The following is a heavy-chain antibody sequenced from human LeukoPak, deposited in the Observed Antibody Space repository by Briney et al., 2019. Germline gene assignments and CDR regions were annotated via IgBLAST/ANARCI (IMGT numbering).Heavy chain of an antibody. J-gene: IGHJ5*02. CDR3: ARHGRDGYNYVGWFDP. CDR1: GGSINSYY. CDR2: IYTSGST. D-gene: IGHD5-24*01. Sequence: PSETLSLTCTVSGGSINSYYWSWIRQPPGKGLEWIGYIYTSGSTNYNPSLKSRVTISVDTSKNQFSLKLSSVTAADTAVYYCARHGRDGYNYVGWFDPWGQGTLVTVSS. V-gene: IGHV4-4*09.